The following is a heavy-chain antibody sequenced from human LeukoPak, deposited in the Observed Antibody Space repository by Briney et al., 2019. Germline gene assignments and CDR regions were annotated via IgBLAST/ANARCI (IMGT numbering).Heavy chain of an antibody. J-gene: IGHJ2*01. V-gene: IGHV1-24*01. D-gene: IGHD2-15*01. Sequence: ASVKVSCKVSGYTLTELSMHWVRQAPGKGLEWMGGFDPEDGETIYAQKFQGRVTMTEDTSTDTAYMELSSLRSEDTAVYYCATAGYCSGGSCYSDWYFDLWGRGTLVTVSS. CDR3: ATAGYCSGGSCYSDWYFDL. CDR2: FDPEDGET. CDR1: GYTLTELS.